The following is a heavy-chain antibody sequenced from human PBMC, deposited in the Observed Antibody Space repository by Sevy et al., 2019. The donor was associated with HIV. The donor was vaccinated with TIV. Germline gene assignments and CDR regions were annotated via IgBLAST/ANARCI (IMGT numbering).Heavy chain of an antibody. D-gene: IGHD2-2*01. CDR2: ISSSSSYT. J-gene: IGHJ6*02. CDR1: GFTFSDYY. CDR3: AREGGEFVVVPAAITYYYGMDV. V-gene: IGHV3-11*06. Sequence: GGSLRLSCAASGFTFSDYYMSWIRQAPGKGLEWVSYISSSSSYTNYAYSVKGRFTISRDNAKNSLYLQMNSLRAEDTAVYYCAREGGEFVVVPAAITYYYGMDVWGQGTTVTVSS.